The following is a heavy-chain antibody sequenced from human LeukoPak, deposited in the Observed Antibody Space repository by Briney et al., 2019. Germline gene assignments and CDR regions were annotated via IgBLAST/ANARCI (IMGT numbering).Heavy chain of an antibody. CDR2: IIPLFGTT. Sequence: SVKVSCKMFGGTFSDCGITWLRQAPGQGLEWVGRIIPLFGTTKSAQRFQDRATLTADKSTNTAYMELTSLRPDDTAVYYCARGAFTPVITFGPFYFESWGQGTLITVSS. V-gene: IGHV1-69*06. J-gene: IGHJ4*02. D-gene: IGHD3-16*01. CDR1: GGTFSDCG. CDR3: ARGAFTPVITFGPFYFES.